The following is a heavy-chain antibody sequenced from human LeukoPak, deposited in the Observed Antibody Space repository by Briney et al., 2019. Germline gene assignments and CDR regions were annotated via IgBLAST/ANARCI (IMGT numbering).Heavy chain of an antibody. D-gene: IGHD1-26*01. CDR3: TTWDGVA. V-gene: IGHV3-15*01. Sequence: PGGSLRLSCAASGFTFSNALMTWVRQAPGKGLEWVGHIKSKTDGGTTDCAAAVKGRFSISRDDLKNALYLQMNSLKTEDTALYYCTTWDGVAWGQGTMVTVSS. J-gene: IGHJ3*01. CDR2: IKSKTDGGTT. CDR1: GFTFSNAL.